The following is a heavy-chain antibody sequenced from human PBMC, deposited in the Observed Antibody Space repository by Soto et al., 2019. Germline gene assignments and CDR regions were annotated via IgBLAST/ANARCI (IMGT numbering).Heavy chain of an antibody. CDR3: ARDRNDFWSGPIDY. J-gene: IGHJ4*02. CDR2: IYYSGST. V-gene: IGHV4-31*03. Sequence: SETLSLTCTVSGGSIGGGGDYWSWIRQHPGKGLEWIGYIYYSGSTYYNPSLKSRVTISVDTSKNQFSLKLSPVTAADTAVYYCARDRNDFWSGPIDYWGQGTLVTVSS. CDR1: GGSIGGGGDY. D-gene: IGHD3-3*01.